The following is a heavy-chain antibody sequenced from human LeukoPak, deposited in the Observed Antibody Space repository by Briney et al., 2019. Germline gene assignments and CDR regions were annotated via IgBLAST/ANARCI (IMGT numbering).Heavy chain of an antibody. J-gene: IGHJ4*02. Sequence: GGTLRLSCAASGFSLSSYGMTWVRQAPGKQLEWVSTLSDSGGGTYYADSVKGRFTISRDNSRNTLYLQMHSLRVEDTAVYYCARGLHRRCSGGICYQPFDYWGQGTLVTVSS. CDR2: LSDSGGGT. CDR1: GFSLSSYG. V-gene: IGHV3-23*01. CDR3: ARGLHRRCSGGICYQPFDY. D-gene: IGHD2-15*01.